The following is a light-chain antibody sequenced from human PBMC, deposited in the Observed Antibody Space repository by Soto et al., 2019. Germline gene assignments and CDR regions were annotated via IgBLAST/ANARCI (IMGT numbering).Light chain of an antibody. CDR3: MQALQTPLP. J-gene: IGKJ4*01. Sequence: DIVMTQSPLSLPVTPGEPASISCRSSQSLLHSNGYNYLDWYLQKPGQSPQLLIYLGSNRASGVPHRFSGSGSGTDFTLKISRVEAEDVGVYYCMQALQTPLPFGGGTKVEIK. CDR2: LGS. CDR1: QSLLHSNGYNY. V-gene: IGKV2-28*01.